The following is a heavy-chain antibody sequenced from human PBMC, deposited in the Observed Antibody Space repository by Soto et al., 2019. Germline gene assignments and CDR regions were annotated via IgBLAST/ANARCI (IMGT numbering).Heavy chain of an antibody. D-gene: IGHD2-8*01. CDR1: GFTFSSFA. CDR2: ISGSADST. J-gene: IGHJ6*02. CDR3: AKTRGAMIYAISRHGMDV. Sequence: EVQLLESGGGLVQPGGSLRLSCAASGFTFSSFALNWVRQAPGKGLEWVSIISGSADSTFYADSVKGRFTISRDNSKNMLYLQMNILRAEDTAVYYCAKTRGAMIYAISRHGMDVWGQGTTVTVSS. V-gene: IGHV3-23*01.